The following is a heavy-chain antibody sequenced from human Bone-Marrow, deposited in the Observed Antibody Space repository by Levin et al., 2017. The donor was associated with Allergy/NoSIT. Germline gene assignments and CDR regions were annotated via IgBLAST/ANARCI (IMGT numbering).Heavy chain of an antibody. J-gene: IGHJ4*02. D-gene: IGHD3-16*01. V-gene: IGHV3-53*01. Sequence: GESLKISCAVSGFTVSNNYMSWVRQAPGKGLEWVSLIYSDGTIDYADSVKGRFTISRDNSKNTLSLQMNSLTADDTAVYYCAGGPRRSYWGQGTLVTVSS. CDR1: GFTVSNNY. CDR3: AGGPRRSY. CDR2: IYSDGTI.